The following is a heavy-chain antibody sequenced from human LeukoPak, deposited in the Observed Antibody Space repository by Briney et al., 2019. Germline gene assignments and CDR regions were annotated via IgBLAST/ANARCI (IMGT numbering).Heavy chain of an antibody. V-gene: IGHV3-13*01. D-gene: IGHD6-13*01. CDR3: ARVSSSSWELDY. CDR1: GFTFSSYD. J-gene: IGHJ4*02. Sequence: GAQRLSCAASGFTFSSYDMHWVRHATGKGLEWVSAIGTAGDTYYPGSVKGRFTISRENAKNSLYLQMNSLRAGDTAVYYCARVSSSSWELDYWGQGTLVTVSS. CDR2: IGTAGDT.